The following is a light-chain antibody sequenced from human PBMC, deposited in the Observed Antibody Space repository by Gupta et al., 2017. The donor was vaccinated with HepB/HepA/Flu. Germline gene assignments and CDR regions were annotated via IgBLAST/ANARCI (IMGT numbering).Light chain of an antibody. J-gene: IGKJ1*01. Sequence: AIRMTQSPSSFSASTGDRVTITCRASQDVSSLLAWYQQKPGKAPKLLIFATSGLQSGVPSRFSGSGSGTDFTLTISSLQSDDFATYYCQHEDLYPRTFGQGTKVE. CDR3: QHEDLYPRT. V-gene: IGKV1-8*01. CDR2: ATS. CDR1: QDVSSL.